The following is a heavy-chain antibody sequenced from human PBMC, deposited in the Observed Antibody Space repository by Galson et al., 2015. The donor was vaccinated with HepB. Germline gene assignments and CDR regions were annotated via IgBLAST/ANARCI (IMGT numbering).Heavy chain of an antibody. CDR3: AKFNRWFGELLNDAFDI. V-gene: IGHV3-23*01. Sequence: SLRLSCAASGFTFDSYAMTWVRQAPEEGLEWVSAISGSGGSTYYADSVKGRFTISRDNSKNTLYLQMNSLRAEDTAVYYCAKFNRWFGELLNDAFDIWGQGTMVTVSS. D-gene: IGHD3-10*01. CDR2: ISGSGGST. J-gene: IGHJ3*02. CDR1: GFTFDSYA.